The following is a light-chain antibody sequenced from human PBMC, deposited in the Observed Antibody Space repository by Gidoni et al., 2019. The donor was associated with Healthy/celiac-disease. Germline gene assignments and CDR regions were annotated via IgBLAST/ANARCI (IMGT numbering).Light chain of an antibody. Sequence: AIQLTQSPSSLSASVGDRVTITCRASQGISSALAWYQQKPGKAPKLLIYDASSLESGVPSRFSGSGSGTDFTLTISSLQPEDFATYYCQQFNSYPRTFGQXTRLEIK. CDR3: QQFNSYPRT. V-gene: IGKV1-13*02. CDR1: QGISSA. CDR2: DAS. J-gene: IGKJ5*01.